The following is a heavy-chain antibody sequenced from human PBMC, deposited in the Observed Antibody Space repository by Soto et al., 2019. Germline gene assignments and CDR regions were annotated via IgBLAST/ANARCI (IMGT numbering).Heavy chain of an antibody. CDR1: GFTFSSYS. CDR2: ISSSSSYI. D-gene: IGHD3-9*01. CDR3: ATDILTGQYLFDY. Sequence: GGSLRLSCAASGFTFSSYSMNWVRQAPGKGLEWVSSISSSSSYIYYADSVKGRFTISRDNAKNSLYLQMNSLRAEDTAVYYCATDILTGQYLFDYWGQGTLVTVSS. J-gene: IGHJ4*02. V-gene: IGHV3-21*01.